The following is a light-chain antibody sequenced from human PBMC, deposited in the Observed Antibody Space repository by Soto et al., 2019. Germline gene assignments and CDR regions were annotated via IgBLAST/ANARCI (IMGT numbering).Light chain of an antibody. CDR3: CSYAGSYTYI. V-gene: IGLV2-11*01. J-gene: IGLJ1*01. CDR2: DVT. CDR1: SSDVGGYSF. Sequence: QLVLTQPRSVSGSPGQSVTISCTGTSSDVGGYSFVSWYQQHPGKAPKLMIYDVTKRPSGVPDRFSGSKSGNTASLTISGLQAEDEADYYCCSYAGSYTYIFGTGTKVTVL.